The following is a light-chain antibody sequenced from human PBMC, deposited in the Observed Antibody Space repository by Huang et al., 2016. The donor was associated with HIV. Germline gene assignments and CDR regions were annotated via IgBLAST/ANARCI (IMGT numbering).Light chain of an antibody. Sequence: DIVMTQSPDSLAVSPGERATINCKSSQSLLYSLSKKNYLAWFQQKPGRPPKLLIYLATTRESGVPDRFNGSGSVTDFTLTINNLQAEDVAVYFCLQYYRVPQTFGHGTKVEIK. CDR2: LAT. CDR1: QSLLYSLSKKNY. CDR3: LQYYRVPQT. V-gene: IGKV4-1*01. J-gene: IGKJ1*01.